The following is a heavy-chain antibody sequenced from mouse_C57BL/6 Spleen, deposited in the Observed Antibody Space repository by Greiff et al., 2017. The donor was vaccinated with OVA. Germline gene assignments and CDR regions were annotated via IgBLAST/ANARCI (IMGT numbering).Heavy chain of an antibody. CDR3: ARGGWLRWYFDV. D-gene: IGHD2-3*01. CDR1: GYTFTSYW. Sequence: QVQLQQPGAELVKPGASVKLSCKASGYTFTSYWMQWVKQRPGQGLEWIGEIDPSDSYTNYNQKFKGKATLTVDTSPSTAYMQLSSLTSEDSAVYYCARGGWLRWYFDVWGTGTTVTVSS. V-gene: IGHV1-50*01. CDR2: IDPSDSYT. J-gene: IGHJ1*03.